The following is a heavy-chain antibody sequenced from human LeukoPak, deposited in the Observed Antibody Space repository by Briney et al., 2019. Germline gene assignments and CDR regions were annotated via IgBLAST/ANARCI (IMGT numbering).Heavy chain of an antibody. D-gene: IGHD5-12*01. V-gene: IGHV3-9*01. CDR2: ISWNSGSI. J-gene: IGHJ4*02. CDR1: GFTFDDYA. Sequence: GGSLRLSCAASGFTFDDYAMHWVRHAPGKGLEWVSGISWNSGSIGYADSVKGRFTISRDNAKNSLYLQMNSLRAEDTALYYCAKDIDGYAAGADYWGQGTLVTVSS. CDR3: AKDIDGYAAGADY.